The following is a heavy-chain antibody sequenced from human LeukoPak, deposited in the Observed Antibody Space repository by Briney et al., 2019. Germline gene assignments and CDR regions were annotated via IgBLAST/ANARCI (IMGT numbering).Heavy chain of an antibody. CDR1: GFTFSSYE. CDR3: ARGRTPGRNWFDP. J-gene: IGHJ5*02. Sequence: PGGSLRLSCAASGFTFSSYEMNWVRQAPGKGLEWVSYISSSGSTIYYADSVKGRFTISRDNAKNSLYLQMNSLRAEDTAVYCCARGRTPGRNWFDPWGQGTLVTVSS. V-gene: IGHV3-48*03. D-gene: IGHD2-15*01. CDR2: ISSSGSTI.